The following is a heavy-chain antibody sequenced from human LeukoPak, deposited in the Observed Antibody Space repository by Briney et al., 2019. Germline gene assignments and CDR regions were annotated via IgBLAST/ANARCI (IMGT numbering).Heavy chain of an antibody. J-gene: IGHJ4*02. CDR3: ARDLYSSGWYEGYFDY. Sequence: SVKVSCKASGGTLSSYAISWVRQAPGQGLVWMGGIIPIFGTANYAQKFQGRVTITADESTSTAYMEPSSLRSEDTAVYYCARDLYSSGWYEGYFDYWGQGTLVTVSS. CDR2: IIPIFGTA. D-gene: IGHD6-19*01. V-gene: IGHV1-69*13. CDR1: GGTLSSYA.